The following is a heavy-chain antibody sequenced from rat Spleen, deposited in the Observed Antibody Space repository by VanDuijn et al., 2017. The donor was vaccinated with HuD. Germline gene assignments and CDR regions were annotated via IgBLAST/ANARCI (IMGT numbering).Heavy chain of an antibody. CDR2: ISSGGDNT. J-gene: IGHJ4*01. CDR3: TRGYVMDA. CDR1: GFTFNDHF. Sequence: EVQLVESNGGLVQPGRSLKLSCAASGFTFNDHFMAWVRQAPTKGLEWVATISSGGDNTYFRDSVKGRFTLSRDNAKNTQSLQMDSLRSEDTAIYYCTRGYVMDAWGQGASVTVSS. V-gene: IGHV5S13*01.